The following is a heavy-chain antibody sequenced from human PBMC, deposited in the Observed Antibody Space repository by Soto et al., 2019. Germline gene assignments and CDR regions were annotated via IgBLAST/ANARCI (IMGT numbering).Heavy chain of an antibody. CDR1: GGSISSSGYY. CDR2: IYDSGGT. CDR3: ARAAYGDYERLNWCDP. D-gene: IGHD4-17*01. J-gene: IGHJ5*02. V-gene: IGHV4-31*03. Sequence: QVQLQESGPGLVKPSQTLSLTCTVSGGSISSSGYYWSWIRQHPEKGLEWIGNIYDSGGTYYNPSLKSRLTMSMDTSNNTCSLKLSSVTAADTAIYYCARAAYGDYERLNWCDPWGHGTLVTVSS.